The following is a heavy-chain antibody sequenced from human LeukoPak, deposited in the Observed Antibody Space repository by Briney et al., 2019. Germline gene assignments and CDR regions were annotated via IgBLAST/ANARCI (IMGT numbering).Heavy chain of an antibody. Sequence: GESLKISCKGSGYSFTSYWIGWVRQMPGKGLESMGIIYPGDSDTRYSPSFQGHVTISADKSISTAYLQWSSLKASDTAMYYCATRTLGYCSGGSCYSDYYYYMDVWGKGTTATVSS. CDR1: GYSFTSYW. D-gene: IGHD2-15*01. V-gene: IGHV5-51*01. J-gene: IGHJ6*03. CDR3: ATRTLGYCSGGSCYSDYYYYMDV. CDR2: IYPGDSDT.